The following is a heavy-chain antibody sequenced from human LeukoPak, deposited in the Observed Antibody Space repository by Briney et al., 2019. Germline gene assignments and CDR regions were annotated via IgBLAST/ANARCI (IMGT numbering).Heavy chain of an antibody. CDR1: GFTFSSYA. Sequence: GGSLRLSCAASGFTFSSYAMHWVRQAPGKGLEWVAVISYDGSNKYYADSVKGRFTISRDNSKNTLYLQMNSLRAEDTAVYYCAKDSLGGADYYYYMDVWGKRSTVTVSS. CDR3: AKDSLGGADYYYYMDV. CDR2: ISYDGSNK. D-gene: IGHD4-23*01. V-gene: IGHV3-30-3*01. J-gene: IGHJ6*03.